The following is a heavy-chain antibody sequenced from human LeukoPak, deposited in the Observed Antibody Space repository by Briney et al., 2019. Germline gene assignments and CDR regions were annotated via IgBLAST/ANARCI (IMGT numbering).Heavy chain of an antibody. CDR1: GGTFSSYA. Sequence: SVKVSCKASGGTFSSYAISWVRQAPGQGLEWMGRIIPILGIANYAQKFQGRVTITADKSTSTAYMELGSLRSEDTAVYYCAVGGTFATRPYSSSSWGQGTPVTVSS. CDR2: IIPILGIA. D-gene: IGHD6-6*01. J-gene: IGHJ5*02. V-gene: IGHV1-69*04. CDR3: AVGGTFATRPYSSSS.